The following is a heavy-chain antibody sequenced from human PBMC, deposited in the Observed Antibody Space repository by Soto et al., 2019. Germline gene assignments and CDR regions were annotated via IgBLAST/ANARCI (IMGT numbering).Heavy chain of an antibody. CDR2: IYYSGST. J-gene: IGHJ4*02. CDR1: GGSISSSSYY. CDR3: ARQPNVDTAMVPVGYFDY. D-gene: IGHD5-18*01. Sequence: SETLSLTCTVSGGSISSSSYYWGWIRQPPGKGLEWIGSIYYSGSTYYNPSLKSRVTISVDTSKNQFSLKLSSVTAADTAVYYCARQPNVDTAMVPVGYFDYWGQGTLVTV. V-gene: IGHV4-39*01.